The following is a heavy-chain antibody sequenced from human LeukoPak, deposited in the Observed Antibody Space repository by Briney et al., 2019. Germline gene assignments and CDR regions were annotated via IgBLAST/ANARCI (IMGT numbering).Heavy chain of an antibody. CDR2: IYYSGSI. CDR1: GGSFSGYY. CDR3: ARGRSGSYQNT. Sequence: SETLSLTCAVYGGSFSGYYWSWIRQPPGKGLEWIGYIYYSGSINYNPSLKSRVTISVDTSKNQFSLKLSSVTAADTAVYYCARGRSGSYQNTWGQGTLVTVSS. V-gene: IGHV4-59*01. J-gene: IGHJ5*02. D-gene: IGHD1-26*01.